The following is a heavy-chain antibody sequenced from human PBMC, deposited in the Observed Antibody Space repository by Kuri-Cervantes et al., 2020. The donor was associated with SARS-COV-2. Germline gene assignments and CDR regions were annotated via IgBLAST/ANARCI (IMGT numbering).Heavy chain of an antibody. CDR3: ARGLLSYYDSSGYYLN. D-gene: IGHD3-22*01. Sequence: GSLSLTCTVSGGSISSYYWSWIRQPAGKGLEWIGRIYTSGSTNYNPSLKSRVTMSVDTSKTQFSLKMSSVTAADTAVYYCARGLLSYYDSSGYYLNWGQGTLVTVSS. V-gene: IGHV4-4*07. CDR1: GGSISSYY. J-gene: IGHJ1*01. CDR2: IYTSGST.